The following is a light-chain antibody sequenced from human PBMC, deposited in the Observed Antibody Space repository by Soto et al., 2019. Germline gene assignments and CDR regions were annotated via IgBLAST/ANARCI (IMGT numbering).Light chain of an antibody. J-gene: IGKJ4*01. Sequence: EIVMTQSPATLSVSPGERATLSCRASQSVSSNLVWYQQKPGQAPRLLVYGASTRATGVPARFSGSGSGTEFTLTINSLQSEDFGAYYCQQYNDWVTFGGGTKVDI. CDR2: GAS. CDR1: QSVSSN. V-gene: IGKV3-15*01. CDR3: QQYNDWVT.